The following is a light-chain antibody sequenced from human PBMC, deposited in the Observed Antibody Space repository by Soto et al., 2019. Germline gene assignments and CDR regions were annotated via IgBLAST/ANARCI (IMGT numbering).Light chain of an antibody. V-gene: IGKV3-20*01. CDR2: GTS. CDR1: QNINSRY. CDR3: QQFGSSYAFT. J-gene: IGKJ3*01. Sequence: EIVLTQSPGTLSLSPGERATLSCRASQNINSRYLAWYQQKPGQAPRLLIYGTSSTATGIPDRFSGSGSGTYINLTINKLEYEDCAVYGCQQFGSSYAFTFGAGTKVDIK.